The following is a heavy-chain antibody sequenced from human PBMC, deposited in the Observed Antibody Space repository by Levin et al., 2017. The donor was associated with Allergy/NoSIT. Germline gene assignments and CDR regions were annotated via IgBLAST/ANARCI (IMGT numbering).Heavy chain of an antibody. CDR3: ASLTVTTSEDAFDI. D-gene: IGHD4-17*01. V-gene: IGHV4-4*02. CDR2: IYHSGST. Sequence: SETLSLTCAVSGGSISSSNWWSWVRQPPGKGLEWIGEIYHSGSTNYNPSLKSRVTISVDKSKNQFSLKLSSVTAADTAVYYCASLTVTTSEDAFDIWGQGTMVTVSS. J-gene: IGHJ3*02. CDR1: GGSISSSNW.